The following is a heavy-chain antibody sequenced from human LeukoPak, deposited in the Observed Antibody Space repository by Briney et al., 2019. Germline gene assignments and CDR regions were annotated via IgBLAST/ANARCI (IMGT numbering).Heavy chain of an antibody. CDR1: GFTFSSYS. Sequence: PGGSLRLSCAASGFTFSSYSMNWVRQAPGKGLEWVSSISSSSSYIYYADSVKGRFTIFRDNAKNSLYLQMNSLRAEDTAVYYCASTRVGNTPYYMDVWGKGTTVTVSS. CDR3: ASTRVGNTPYYMDV. V-gene: IGHV3-21*01. J-gene: IGHJ6*03. CDR2: ISSSSSYI. D-gene: IGHD1-26*01.